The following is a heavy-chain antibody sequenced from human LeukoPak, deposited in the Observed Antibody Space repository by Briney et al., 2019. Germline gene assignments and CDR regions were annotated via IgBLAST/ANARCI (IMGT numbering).Heavy chain of an antibody. CDR3: ARDLGGGQLAYYYMDV. Sequence: GGSLRLSCAASGFTVSSNYMSWVRQAPGKGLEWVSVIYSGGSTYYADSVEGRFTISRDNSKNTLYLQMNSLRAEDTAVYYCARDLGGGQLAYYYMDVWGKGTTVTVSS. V-gene: IGHV3-66*02. CDR2: IYSGGST. CDR1: GFTVSSNY. D-gene: IGHD2-15*01. J-gene: IGHJ6*03.